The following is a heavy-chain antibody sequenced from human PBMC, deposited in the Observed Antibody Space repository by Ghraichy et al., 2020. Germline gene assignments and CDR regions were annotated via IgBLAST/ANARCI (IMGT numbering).Heavy chain of an antibody. Sequence: GGSLRLSCAASGFTFSSYGMHWVRQAPGKGLEWVAVISYDGSNKYYADSVKGRFTISRDNSKNTLYLQMNSLRAEDTAVYYCAKSMLGIVVVTIDYWGQGTLVTVSS. CDR1: GFTFSSYG. CDR2: ISYDGSNK. V-gene: IGHV3-30*18. D-gene: IGHD3-22*01. CDR3: AKSMLGIVVVTIDY. J-gene: IGHJ4*02.